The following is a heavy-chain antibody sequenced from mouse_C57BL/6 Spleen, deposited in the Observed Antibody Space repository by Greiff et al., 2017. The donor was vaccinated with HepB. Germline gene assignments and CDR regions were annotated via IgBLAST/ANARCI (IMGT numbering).Heavy chain of an antibody. Sequence: QVQLQQPGAELVKPGASVKMSCKASGYTFTSYWITWVKQRPGQGLEWIGDIYPGSGSTNYNEKFKSKATLTVDTSSSTAYMQLSSLTSEDSAVYYCARWGPIYSYAMDYWGQGTSVTVSS. D-gene: IGHD2-1*01. V-gene: IGHV1-55*01. CDR1: GYTFTSYW. CDR2: IYPGSGST. J-gene: IGHJ4*01. CDR3: ARWGPIYSYAMDY.